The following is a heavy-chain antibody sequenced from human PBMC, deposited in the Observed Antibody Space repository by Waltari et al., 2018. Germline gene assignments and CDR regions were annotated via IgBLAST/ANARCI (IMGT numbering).Heavy chain of an antibody. V-gene: IGHV4-38-2*01. Sequence: QVQLQESGPGLVKPSETLSLTCAVSGYSISSGYYWGWIRQPPGKGLEWIGSIYHSGSTYYNQSLKSRVTISVDTSKNQFSLKLSSVTAADTAVYYCARGELVVITPGAFDIWGQGTMVTVSS. CDR3: ARGELVVITPGAFDI. D-gene: IGHD3-22*01. CDR2: IYHSGST. J-gene: IGHJ3*02. CDR1: GYSISSGYY.